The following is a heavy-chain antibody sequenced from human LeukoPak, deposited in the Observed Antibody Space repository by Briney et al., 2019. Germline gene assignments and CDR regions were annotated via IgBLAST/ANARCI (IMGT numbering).Heavy chain of an antibody. J-gene: IGHJ6*03. CDR1: GGSISSGGYY. CDR3: ARDYSSPNNSGSYHPHYYMDV. Sequence: SETLSLTCTVSGGSISSGGYYWSWIRQPPGKGLEWIGYIYHSGSTYYNPSLKSRVTISVDRSKNQFSLKLSSVTAADTAVYYCARDYSSPNNSGSYHPHYYMDVWGKGTTVTVSS. CDR2: IYHSGST. V-gene: IGHV4-30-2*01. D-gene: IGHD1-26*01.